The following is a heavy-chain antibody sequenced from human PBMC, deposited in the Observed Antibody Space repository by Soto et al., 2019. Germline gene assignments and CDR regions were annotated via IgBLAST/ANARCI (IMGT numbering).Heavy chain of an antibody. CDR1: GFTFSSCG. CDR2: ISYDGSNK. J-gene: IGHJ6*02. V-gene: IGHV3-30*18. Sequence: VGSLRLSCAASGFTFSSCGMHWVRQAPGKGLEWVAVISYDGSNKYYADSVKGRFTISRDNSKNTLYLHMNSPRAEDKAGYYCAKDQADGGYSGNQILDRLDVRGQGNTVTGFS. CDR3: AKDQADGGYSGNQILDRLDV. D-gene: IGHD5-12*01.